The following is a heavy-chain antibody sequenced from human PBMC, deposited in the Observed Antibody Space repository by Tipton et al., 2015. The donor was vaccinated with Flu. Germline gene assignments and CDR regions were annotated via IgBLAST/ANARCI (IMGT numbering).Heavy chain of an antibody. Sequence: TLSLTCAVSGGSISSDGSSWTWIRQSPRKGLEWIGYINRSGNTYYNTSLKGRVSISMDRSRNQFSLNLYTVTAADTAVYYCAGHFTFGLFASWGQGTPVTVSS. CDR2: INRSGNT. CDR1: GGSISSDGSS. CDR3: AGHFTFGLFAS. D-gene: IGHD3-16*01. J-gene: IGHJ4*02. V-gene: IGHV4-30-2*06.